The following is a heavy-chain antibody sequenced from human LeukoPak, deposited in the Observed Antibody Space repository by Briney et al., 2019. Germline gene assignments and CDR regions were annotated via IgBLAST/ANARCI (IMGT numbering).Heavy chain of an antibody. CDR3: ARDFGYDSSGSTPY. V-gene: IGHV3-48*04. D-gene: IGHD3-22*01. Sequence: GGSLRLSCAASGFTFSSYSMNWVRQAPGKGLEWVSYISSNSSTIYYADSVKGRFTISRDNAKNSLYLQMNSLRAEDTAVYYCARDFGYDSSGSTPYWGQGTLVTVSS. CDR1: GFTFSSYS. CDR2: ISSNSSTI. J-gene: IGHJ4*02.